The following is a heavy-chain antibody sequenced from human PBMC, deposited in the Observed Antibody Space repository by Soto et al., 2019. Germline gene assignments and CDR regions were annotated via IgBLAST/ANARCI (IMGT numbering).Heavy chain of an antibody. CDR2: IYPGDSDT. V-gene: IGHV5-51*01. CDR1: GYNFTNYW. D-gene: IGHD3-22*01. Sequence: PGESLKISCKTFGYNFTNYWIGWVRQMPGKGLEWMGIIYPGDSDTRYSPSFQGHVTISADKSISTAYLQWSSLKASDSSMYYCATASGQFDSTGYYYFSAFDIWGQGTMVTVSS. J-gene: IGHJ3*02. CDR3: ATASGQFDSTGYYYFSAFDI.